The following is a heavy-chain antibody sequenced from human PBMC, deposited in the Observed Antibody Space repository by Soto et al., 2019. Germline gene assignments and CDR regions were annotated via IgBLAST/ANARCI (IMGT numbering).Heavy chain of an antibody. V-gene: IGHV4-59*01. Sequence: PSETLSLTCTVSGGSINNYYWSWIRQPPGKGLEWIGYIYYSGSTNYNPSLESRVTISVDTSKNQFSLKLRSVTAADTGVYYCATDSNWFDPWGQGTLVTVS. CDR2: IYYSGST. CDR1: GGSINNYY. J-gene: IGHJ5*02. CDR3: ATDSNWFDP.